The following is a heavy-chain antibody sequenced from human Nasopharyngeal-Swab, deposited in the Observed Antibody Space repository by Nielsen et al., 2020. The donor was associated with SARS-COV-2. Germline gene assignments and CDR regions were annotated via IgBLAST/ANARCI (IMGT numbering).Heavy chain of an antibody. Sequence: SVKVSCKASGGTFSSYAISWVRQAPGQGLEWMGGIIPIFDTANYAQKFQGRVTITADESTSTAYMELSSLRSEDTAVYYCARDSGGIVVVPAAPWHYMDVWGKGTTVTVSS. CDR2: IIPIFDTA. CDR1: GGTFSSYA. V-gene: IGHV1-69*13. J-gene: IGHJ6*03. CDR3: ARDSGGIVVVPAAPWHYMDV. D-gene: IGHD2-2*01.